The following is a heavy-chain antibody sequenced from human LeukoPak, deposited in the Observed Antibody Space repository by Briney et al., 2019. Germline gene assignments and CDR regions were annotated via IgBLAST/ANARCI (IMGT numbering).Heavy chain of an antibody. CDR3: ARDRPPDSSGYYRTEDAFDI. D-gene: IGHD3-22*01. J-gene: IGHJ3*02. Sequence: ASVKVSCKASGYTFTGYYMHWVRQAPGRGLEWMGWINPNSGGTNYAQKFQGRVTMTRDTSISTAYMELSRLRSDDTAVYYCARDRPPDSSGYYRTEDAFDIWGQGTMVTVSS. CDR1: GYTFTGYY. V-gene: IGHV1-2*02. CDR2: INPNSGGT.